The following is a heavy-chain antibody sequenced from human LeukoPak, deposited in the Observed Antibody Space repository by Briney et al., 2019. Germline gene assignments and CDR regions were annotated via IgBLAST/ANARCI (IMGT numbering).Heavy chain of an antibody. CDR2: INPSGGST. CDR1: GYTFTSYY. V-gene: IGHV1-46*01. CDR3: ARDLKSYPGPDY. Sequence: ASLKVSCKASGYTFTSYYMHWVRQAPGQGLEWMGIINPSGGSTSYAQKFQGRVTMTRDTSTSTVYMELSSLRSEDTAVYYCARDLKSYPGPDYWGQGTLVTVSS. J-gene: IGHJ4*02.